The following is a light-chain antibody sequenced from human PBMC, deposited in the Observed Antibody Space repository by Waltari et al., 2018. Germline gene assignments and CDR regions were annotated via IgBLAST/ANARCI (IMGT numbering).Light chain of an antibody. V-gene: IGKV3-15*01. J-gene: IGKJ1*01. CDR2: GAS. CDR1: QRGKGN. CDR3: QQYSDWPVT. Sequence: EIVMTQSPASLSVSPGERATLSCRAGQRGKGNLAWYQQKPGQAPRLLIYGASTRATGFPARFSCSGSGTEFTLTISSMQSEDFAIYYCQQYSDWPVTFGQGTKVEIK.